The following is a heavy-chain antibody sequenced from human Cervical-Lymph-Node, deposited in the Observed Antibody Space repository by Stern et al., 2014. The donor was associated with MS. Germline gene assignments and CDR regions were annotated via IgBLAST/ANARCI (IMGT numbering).Heavy chain of an antibody. V-gene: IGHV3-33*01. CDR3: ARSSSSGWDY. CDR1: GFTFSNHG. J-gene: IGHJ4*02. D-gene: IGHD6-25*01. Sequence: VQLVESGGTVVQPGTSLRLSCEGSGFTFSNHGMNWVRRAPGKGLEWVASLWYDGRNKMYEDSVKGRFTISRDNSKNTLYLQMDTLRVEDTAVYYFARSSSSGWDYWGPGTLVTVSS. CDR2: LWYDGRNK.